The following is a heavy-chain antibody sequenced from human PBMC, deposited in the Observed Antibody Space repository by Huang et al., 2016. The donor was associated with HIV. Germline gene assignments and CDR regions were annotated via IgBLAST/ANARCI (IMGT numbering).Heavy chain of an antibody. Sequence: QEQLVESGGGVVQPGRSLRLSCAASGFYFRNFALYWVRQAPGKGLEWVAFVSPDGDRKDHADSLKGRFTLARDNSKNTVHLQMNSLRVEDTAVYYCARDPGGYDSSGYFQDHYYLDVWGTGTTVTVSS. D-gene: IGHD3-22*01. CDR3: ARDPGGYDSSGYFQDHYYLDV. CDR2: VSPDGDRK. V-gene: IGHV3-30-3*01. CDR1: GFYFRNFA. J-gene: IGHJ6*03.